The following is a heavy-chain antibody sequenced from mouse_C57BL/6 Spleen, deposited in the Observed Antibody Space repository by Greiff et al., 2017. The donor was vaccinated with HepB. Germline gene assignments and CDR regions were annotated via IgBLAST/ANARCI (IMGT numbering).Heavy chain of an antibody. Sequence: EVKLVESGGGLVKPGGSLKLSCAASGFTFSSYAMSWVRQTPEKRLEWVATISDGGSYTYYPDNVKGRFTISRDNAKNNLYLQMSHLKSEDTAMYYCAREGWDWYFDVWGTGTTVTVSS. CDR3: AREGWDWYFDV. CDR2: ISDGGSYT. V-gene: IGHV5-4*01. CDR1: GFTFSSYA. J-gene: IGHJ1*03. D-gene: IGHD1-1*02.